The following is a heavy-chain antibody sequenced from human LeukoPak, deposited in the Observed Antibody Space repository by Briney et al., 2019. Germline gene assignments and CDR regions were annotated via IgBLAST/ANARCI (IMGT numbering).Heavy chain of an antibody. CDR3: ARDLTDYSNTYGMDV. CDR2: IYSGGST. CDR1: GFTVSSNY. V-gene: IGHV3-53*01. Sequence: GGSLRLSCAASGFTVSSNYMSWVRQAPGKGLEWVSVIYSGGSTYYADSVKGRYTISRDNSKNTLYPQMNSLRAEDTAVYYCARDLTDYSNTYGMDVWGQGTTVTVSS. D-gene: IGHD6-13*01. J-gene: IGHJ6*02.